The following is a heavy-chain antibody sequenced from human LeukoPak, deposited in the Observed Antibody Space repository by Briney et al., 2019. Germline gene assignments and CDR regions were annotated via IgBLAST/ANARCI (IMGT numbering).Heavy chain of an antibody. Sequence: PGGSLRLSCAASGFTLSRYWMSWVRQAPGKGLEWVANIKEDGSEKHYVDSVKGRFTISGDDAKNSLYLQMNSLRAEDTAVYYCARGYVGTVIFDYWGQGTLVTVSS. CDR2: IKEDGSEK. D-gene: IGHD5-18*01. CDR3: ARGYVGTVIFDY. J-gene: IGHJ4*02. CDR1: GFTLSRYW. V-gene: IGHV3-7*05.